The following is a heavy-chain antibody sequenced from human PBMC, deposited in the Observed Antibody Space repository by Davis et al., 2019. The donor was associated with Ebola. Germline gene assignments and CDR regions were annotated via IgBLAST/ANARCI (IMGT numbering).Heavy chain of an antibody. CDR3: ARPSVAADYGMDV. D-gene: IGHD6-25*01. Sequence: SETLFLTCTVSGGSISSYYWSWIRQPPGKGLEWIGYIYYSGSTNYNPSLKSRVTISVDTSKNQFSLKLSSVTAADTAVYYCARPSVAADYGMDVWGQGTTVTVSS. V-gene: IGHV4-59*08. CDR2: IYYSGST. J-gene: IGHJ6*02. CDR1: GGSISSYY.